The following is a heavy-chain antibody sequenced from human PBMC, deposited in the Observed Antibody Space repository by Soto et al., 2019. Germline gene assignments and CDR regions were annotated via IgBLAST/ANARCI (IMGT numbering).Heavy chain of an antibody. J-gene: IGHJ6*03. CDR1: GFTFSSYG. D-gene: IGHD6-6*01. V-gene: IGHV3-30*18. CDR3: AKDGQLVPDYYYYMDV. CDR2: ISYDGSNK. Sequence: QVQLVESGGGVVQPGRSLRLSCAASGFTFSSYGMHWVPQAPGKGLEWVAVISYDGSNKYYADSVKGRFTISRDNSKNTLYLQMNSLRAEDTAVYYCAKDGQLVPDYYYYMDVWGKGTTVTVSS.